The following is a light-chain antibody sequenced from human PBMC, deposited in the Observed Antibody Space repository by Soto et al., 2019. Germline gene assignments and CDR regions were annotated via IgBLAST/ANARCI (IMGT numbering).Light chain of an antibody. CDR3: QQYGSSRIIS. CDR1: QTVSITY. V-gene: IGKV3-20*01. CDR2: GAS. J-gene: IGKJ5*01. Sequence: VLTQSPGTLSLSPGESATLSGRSSQTVSITYLTWYQTKPGQAPSLXXFGASKRANGIPGRFSGSGSGRDFTLTISGLEPEDFAVYDCQQYGSSRIISFGQGTRLEI.